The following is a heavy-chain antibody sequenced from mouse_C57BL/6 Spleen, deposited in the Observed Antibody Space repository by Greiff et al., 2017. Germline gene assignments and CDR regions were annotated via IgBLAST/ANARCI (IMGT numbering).Heavy chain of an antibody. CDR2: ISSGSSTI. J-gene: IGHJ1*03. CDR3: ARMTTVVADWYFDV. CDR1: GFTFSDYG. Sequence: DVMLVESGGGLVKPGGSLKLSCAASGFTFSDYGMHWVRQAPEKGLEWVAYISSGSSTIYYADTVKGRFTISRDNAKNTLFLQMTSLRAEDTAMYYCARMTTVVADWYFDVWGTGTTVTVSS. V-gene: IGHV5-17*01. D-gene: IGHD1-1*01.